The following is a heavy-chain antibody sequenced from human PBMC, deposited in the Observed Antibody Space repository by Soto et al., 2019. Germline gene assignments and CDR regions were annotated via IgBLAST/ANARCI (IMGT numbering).Heavy chain of an antibody. D-gene: IGHD3-3*01. J-gene: IGHJ5*02. CDR3: ARVVYSSSKRFLARWFDP. Sequence: SETLSLTCTVSGGSINSGDYYWSWIRQPPGKGLEWIGYIYYSGGTYYNPSLKSRVTISVDTSKNQFSLNLSSVTAADTAVYSCARVVYSSSKRFLARWFDPWGQGILVTVSS. V-gene: IGHV4-30-4*01. CDR1: GGSINSGDYY. CDR2: IYYSGGT.